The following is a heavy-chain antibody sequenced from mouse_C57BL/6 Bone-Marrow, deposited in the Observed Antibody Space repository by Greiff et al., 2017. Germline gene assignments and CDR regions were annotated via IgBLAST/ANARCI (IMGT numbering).Heavy chain of an antibody. Sequence: VQLQQSGAELARPGASVKLSCKASGYTFTSYGISWVKQRTGQGLEWIGEIYPRSGYTYYNEKFKGKATLTADKSSSTASLELRSLTSEDSAVCFCVGQLRLPAWFAYWGQGTLVTVSA. J-gene: IGHJ3*01. CDR2: IYPRSGYT. D-gene: IGHD3-2*02. V-gene: IGHV1-81*01. CDR1: GYTFTSYG. CDR3: VGQLRLPAWFAY.